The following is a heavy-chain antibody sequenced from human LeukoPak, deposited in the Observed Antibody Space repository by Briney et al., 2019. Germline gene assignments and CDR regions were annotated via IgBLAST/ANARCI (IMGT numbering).Heavy chain of an antibody. D-gene: IGHD2-2*02. J-gene: IGHJ5*02. Sequence: MPSQTLSLTCTVSGGSISSGDYYWSWIRQPPGKGLEWIGYIYYSGSTYYNPSLKSRVTISVDTSKNQFSLKLSSVTAADTAVYYCARGAGVVVPAAIPTNWFDPWGQGTLVTVSS. CDR2: IYYSGST. CDR1: GGSISSGDYY. CDR3: ARGAGVVVPAAIPTNWFDP. V-gene: IGHV4-30-4*08.